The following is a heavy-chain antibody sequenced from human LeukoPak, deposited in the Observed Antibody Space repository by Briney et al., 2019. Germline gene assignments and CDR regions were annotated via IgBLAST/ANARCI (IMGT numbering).Heavy chain of an antibody. CDR2: INPNSGGT. CDR1: GYTFTDYY. CDR3: ARDLYSSGWTAAFDI. D-gene: IGHD6-19*01. V-gene: IGHV1-2*02. J-gene: IGHJ3*02. Sequence: ASVKVSCKASGYTFTDYYMLWVRQAPGQGLEWVAWINPNSGGTNYAQKFQGRVTLTRDTSISTAYMELNSLRSDDTAVYYCARDLYSSGWTAAFDIWGQGTMVTVSS.